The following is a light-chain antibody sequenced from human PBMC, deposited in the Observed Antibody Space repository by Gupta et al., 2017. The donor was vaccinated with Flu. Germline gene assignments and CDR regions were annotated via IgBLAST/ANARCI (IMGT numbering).Light chain of an antibody. CDR1: QSLLHSNGYNY. Sequence: DIAMTQSPLSLPVTPGEPASISCRSSQSLLHSNGYNYLDWYLQKSGQSPQLLIYLGSNRASGVPDRFSGSGSGTDFTLKISRVEAEDVGVYYCRQALQTPYTFGQGTKMEIK. CDR2: LGS. CDR3: RQALQTPYT. V-gene: IGKV2-28*01. J-gene: IGKJ2*01.